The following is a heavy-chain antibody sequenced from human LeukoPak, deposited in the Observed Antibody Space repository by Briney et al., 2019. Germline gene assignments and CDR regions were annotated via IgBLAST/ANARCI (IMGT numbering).Heavy chain of an antibody. CDR3: ARGWRYGDY. J-gene: IGHJ4*02. CDR2: IYSGGST. CDR1: GFTFSSNY. V-gene: IGHV3-53*01. Sequence: PGGSLRLSCAASGFTFSSNYMSWVRQAPGKGLEGVSVIYSGGSTYNSDSVKGRFTISRDNAKNSLYLQMNSLRVEDTAVYYCARGWRYGDYWGQGTLVTVSS. D-gene: IGHD1-1*01.